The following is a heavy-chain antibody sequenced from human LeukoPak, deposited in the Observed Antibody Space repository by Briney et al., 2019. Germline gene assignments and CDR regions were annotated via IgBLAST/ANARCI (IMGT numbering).Heavy chain of an antibody. Sequence: GGSLRLSCAASGFTFSSYAMHWVRQAPGKGLEWVAVISYDGSNKYYADSVKGRFTISRDNSKNTLYLQMSSLRADDTAVYYCAGASTVVPWGAFDVWGQGTMVTVSS. CDR1: GFTFSSYA. V-gene: IGHV3-30-3*01. CDR2: ISYDGSNK. CDR3: AGASTVVPWGAFDV. J-gene: IGHJ3*01. D-gene: IGHD4-23*01.